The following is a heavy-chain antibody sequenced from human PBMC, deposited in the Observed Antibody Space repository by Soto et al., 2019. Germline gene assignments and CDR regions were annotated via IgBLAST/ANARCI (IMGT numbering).Heavy chain of an antibody. CDR2: IKSKTDGGTT. CDR3: TTDPGGSYYCYYGMDV. CDR1: GFTFSNAW. D-gene: IGHD1-26*01. V-gene: IGHV3-15*01. Sequence: EVQLVESGGGLVKPGGSLRLSCAASGFTFSNAWMSWVRQAPGKGLEWVGRIKSKTDGGTTDYAAPVKGRFTISRDDSKDTLYLQMNSLKTEDTAVYYCTTDPGGSYYCYYGMDVWGQGTTVTVSS. J-gene: IGHJ6*02.